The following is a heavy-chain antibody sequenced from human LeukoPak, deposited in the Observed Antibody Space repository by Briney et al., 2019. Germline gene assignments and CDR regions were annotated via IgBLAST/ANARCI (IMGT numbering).Heavy chain of an antibody. Sequence: SETLSLTCTVSGGSISSYYWSWIRQPPGKGLEWIGYIYNSASTNYNPSLKSRVTISVDTSKKQFSLKLNSVTAADTAVYYCAREGGYDFDGGSYRHGMDVWGQGTTVTVSS. J-gene: IGHJ6*02. D-gene: IGHD5-12*01. V-gene: IGHV4-4*08. CDR1: GGSISSYY. CDR3: AREGGYDFDGGSYRHGMDV. CDR2: IYNSAST.